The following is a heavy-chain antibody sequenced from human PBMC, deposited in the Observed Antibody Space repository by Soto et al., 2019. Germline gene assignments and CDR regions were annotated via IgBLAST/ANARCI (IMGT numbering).Heavy chain of an antibody. J-gene: IGHJ6*02. CDR3: ARVRFGERGYAMDV. D-gene: IGHD3-10*01. Sequence: QVQLVESGGGLVKPGGSLRLSCAASGLTFSDCYMNWIRQAPGKGLEWVSYISSSGSSINYAGSVKGRFTISRDNAKNSLYLQMSSLIEEDTAMYYCARVRFGERGYAMDVWGQGTTVTVSS. CDR2: ISSSGSSI. CDR1: GLTFSDCY. V-gene: IGHV3-11*01.